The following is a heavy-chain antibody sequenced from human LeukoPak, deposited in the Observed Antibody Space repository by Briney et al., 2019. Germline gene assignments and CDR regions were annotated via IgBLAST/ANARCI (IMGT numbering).Heavy chain of an antibody. Sequence: SETLSLTCAVYGGSFSGYYWSWIRQPPGKGLEWIGEINHSGSTNYNPSLKSRVTISVDTSKNQFSLKLSSVTAADTAVYYCARGHMVRGVSRTRKKFDYWGQGTLVTVSS. J-gene: IGHJ4*02. CDR3: ARGHMVRGVSRTRKKFDY. CDR2: INHSGST. D-gene: IGHD3-10*01. CDR1: GGSFSGYY. V-gene: IGHV4-34*01.